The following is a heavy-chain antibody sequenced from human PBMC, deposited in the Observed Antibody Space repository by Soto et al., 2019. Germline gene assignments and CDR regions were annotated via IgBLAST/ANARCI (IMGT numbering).Heavy chain of an antibody. D-gene: IGHD6-19*01. V-gene: IGHV4-34*01. J-gene: IGHJ4*02. Sequence: PSETLSLTCAVYGGSFSGYYWSWIRQPPGKGLEWIGEINHSGSTNYNPSLKSRVTISVDTSKNQFSLKLSSVTAADTAVYYCARQTHSSGWHVGDYWGQGTLVTVSS. CDR3: ARQTHSSGWHVGDY. CDR1: GGSFSGYY. CDR2: INHSGST.